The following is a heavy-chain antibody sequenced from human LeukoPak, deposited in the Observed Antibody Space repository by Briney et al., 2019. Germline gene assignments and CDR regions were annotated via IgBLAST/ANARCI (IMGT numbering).Heavy chain of an antibody. V-gene: IGHV3-13*01. Sequence: GGSLRLSCAASGFTFSDYDMHGVRQATRKGLEWVSAIGTAGDTYYTGSVKGRFTISRENAKNSLYLQMNSLRAGDTAVYYCARVAKERVGGVYYFDYWGQGTLVSVSS. CDR1: GFTFSDYD. CDR2: IGTAGDT. CDR3: ARVAKERVGGVYYFDY. D-gene: IGHD1-1*01. J-gene: IGHJ4*02.